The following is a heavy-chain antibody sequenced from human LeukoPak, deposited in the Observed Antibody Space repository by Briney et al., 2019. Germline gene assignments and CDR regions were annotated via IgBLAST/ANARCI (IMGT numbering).Heavy chain of an antibody. CDR1: GYSFSTYY. V-gene: IGHV1-46*01. CDR2: INPTGDST. Sequence: GASVKVSCKASGYSFSTYYMHWVRQAPGQGLEWMGIINPTGDSTTYAEKFQGRVTMTRDTSTNTVYMELSSLRSEDTAVYYCARFRTGRAFDLWGQGTMVTVSS. J-gene: IGHJ3*01. D-gene: IGHD3/OR15-3a*01. CDR3: ARFRTGRAFDL.